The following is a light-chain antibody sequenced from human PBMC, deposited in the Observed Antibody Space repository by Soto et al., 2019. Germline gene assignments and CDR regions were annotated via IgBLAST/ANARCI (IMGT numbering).Light chain of an antibody. V-gene: IGKV1-5*01. CDR1: QTISNW. Sequence: DIQMTQSPSTLSASVGDRVTISCRASQTISNWLAWYQQKPGKAPKLLIYDASSLESGVPSRFSGSGSGTEFTLTISSLQPEDCATYYFQKYNSFWTFGQGTKVEIK. J-gene: IGKJ1*01. CDR2: DAS. CDR3: QKYNSFWT.